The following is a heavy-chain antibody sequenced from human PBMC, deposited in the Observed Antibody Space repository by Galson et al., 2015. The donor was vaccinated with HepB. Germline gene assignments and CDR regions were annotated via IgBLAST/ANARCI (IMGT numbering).Heavy chain of an antibody. CDR3: ARPLGGVRGVIRWDYYYYYGMDV. CDR1: GFTFGSTA. V-gene: IGHV3-30*04. D-gene: IGHD3-10*02. Sequence: SLRLSCAASGFTFGSTAMTWVRQAPGKGLEWVAVISYDGSNKYYADSVKNRFTISRDNSKNTLYLQMNSLRAEDTAVYYCARPLGGVRGVIRWDYYYYYGMDVWGQGTTVTVSS. CDR2: ISYDGSNK. J-gene: IGHJ6*02.